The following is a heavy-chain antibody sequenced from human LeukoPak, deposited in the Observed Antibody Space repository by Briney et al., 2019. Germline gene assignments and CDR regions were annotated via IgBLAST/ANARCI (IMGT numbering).Heavy chain of an antibody. Sequence: SETLSLTCTVSGGSISSYYWSWIRQPPGKGLEWIGYIYYSGNTNYNPSLKSRVTISADRSKNQFSLKLSSVTAADTAVYYCARQGGFSNISFDYWGQGTLVTVSS. CDR1: GGSISSYY. J-gene: IGHJ4*02. V-gene: IGHV4-59*08. CDR3: ARQGGFSNISFDY. CDR2: IYYSGNT. D-gene: IGHD4-4*01.